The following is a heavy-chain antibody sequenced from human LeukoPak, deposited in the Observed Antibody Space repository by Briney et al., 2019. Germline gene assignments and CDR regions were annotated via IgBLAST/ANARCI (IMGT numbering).Heavy chain of an antibody. CDR3: ARTDALYCSSTSCYDY. D-gene: IGHD2-2*01. Sequence: PSETLSLTCTVSGGSISSYYWSWIRQPPGKGLEWIGYIYYSGSTNYNPSLKSRVTISVDTSKNQFSLKLRSVTAADTAVYYCARTDALYCSSTSCYDYWGQGTLVTVSS. CDR1: GGSISSYY. V-gene: IGHV4-59*01. J-gene: IGHJ4*02. CDR2: IYYSGST.